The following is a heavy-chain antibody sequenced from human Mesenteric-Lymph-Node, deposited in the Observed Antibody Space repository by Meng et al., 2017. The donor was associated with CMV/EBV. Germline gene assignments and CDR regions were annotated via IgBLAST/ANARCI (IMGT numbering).Heavy chain of an antibody. CDR1: GFTFNNYW. Sequence: GGSLRLSCAASGFTFNNYWMTWVRQAPGKGLEWVASINEDGSEKHYVDSAKGRFTISRDDTKKSLYLQMNSLRAEDTAVYYCARDAGYYQHWGQGTLVTVSS. V-gene: IGHV3-7*01. J-gene: IGHJ1*01. CDR2: INEDGSEK. CDR3: ARDAGYYQH.